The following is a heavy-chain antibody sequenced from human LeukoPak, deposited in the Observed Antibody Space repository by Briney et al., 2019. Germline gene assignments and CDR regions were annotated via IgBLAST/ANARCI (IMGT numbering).Heavy chain of an antibody. V-gene: IGHV3-23*01. CDR1: GFTFSSYA. D-gene: IGHD6-13*01. CDR2: ISGSGGST. J-gene: IGHJ6*03. Sequence: PGGSLRLSCAASGFTFSSYAMSWVRQAPGKGLEWVSAISGSGGSTYYADSVKGRFTISRDNSKNTLYLQMNSLRAEDTAVYYCARCSSSYYYYYYMDVWGKGTTVTVSS. CDR3: ARCSSSYYYYYYMDV.